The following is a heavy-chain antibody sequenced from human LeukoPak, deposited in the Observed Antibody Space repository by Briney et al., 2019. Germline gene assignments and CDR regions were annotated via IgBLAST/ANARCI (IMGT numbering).Heavy chain of an antibody. D-gene: IGHD1-26*01. J-gene: IGHJ6*01. CDR2: INPNGGST. V-gene: IGHV1-2*02. CDR3: ARERRVRAITYYYGMDV. Sequence: ASVKVSCKAAGYTFTSYYMHWVRQAPGQGREGMGGINPNGGSTNYAQKFQGRVTMTRDTSISTAYMELSRLRSDDRAVYYCARERRVRAITYYYGMDVWGEGTTVTVPS. CDR1: GYTFTSYY.